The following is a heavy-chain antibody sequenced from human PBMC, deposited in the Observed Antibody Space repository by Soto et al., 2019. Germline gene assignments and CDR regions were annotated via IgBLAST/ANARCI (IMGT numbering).Heavy chain of an antibody. Sequence: HPGGSLRLSCAASGFTFSSYGMHWVRQAPGKGLEWVAVIWYDGSNKYYADSVKGRFTISRDNSKNTLYLQMNSLRAEDTAVYYCVKDEYYDVLTGSRGDAFDIWCQGTMVTVSS. J-gene: IGHJ3*02. V-gene: IGHV3-33*06. CDR1: GFTFSSYG. CDR3: VKDEYYDVLTGSRGDAFDI. D-gene: IGHD3-9*01. CDR2: IWYDGSNK.